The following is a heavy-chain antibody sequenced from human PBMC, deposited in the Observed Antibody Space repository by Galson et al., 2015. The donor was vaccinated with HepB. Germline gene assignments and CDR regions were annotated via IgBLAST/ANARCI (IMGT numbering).Heavy chain of an antibody. CDR1: GDSVSSNSAA. D-gene: IGHD2-2*01. Sequence: CAISGDSVSSNSAAWNWIRQSPSRGLEWLGRTYYRSKWYNDYAVSVKSRKTINPDTSKNQFSLQLNSVTPEDTAVYYCARDIVVVPAAPGYSSSRGYYYYMDVWGKGTTVTVSS. V-gene: IGHV6-1*01. J-gene: IGHJ6*03. CDR3: ARDIVVVPAAPGYSSSRGYYYYMDV. CDR2: TYYRSKWYN.